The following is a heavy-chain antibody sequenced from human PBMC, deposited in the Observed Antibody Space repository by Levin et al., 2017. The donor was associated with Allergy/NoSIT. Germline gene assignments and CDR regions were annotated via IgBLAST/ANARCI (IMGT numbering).Heavy chain of an antibody. J-gene: IGHJ6*02. Sequence: PSQTLSLTCAISGDSVSSNSVAWNWIRQSPSRGLEWLGRTYYRSKWYNDYAVSVKSRITIKPDTSKNQFSLQLNSVTPEDTAVYYCARDRVVVVPGAPYGMDVWGQGITVTVSS. CDR1: GDSVSSNSVA. V-gene: IGHV6-1*01. CDR3: ARDRVVVVPGAPYGMDV. D-gene: IGHD2-15*01. CDR2: TYYRSKWYN.